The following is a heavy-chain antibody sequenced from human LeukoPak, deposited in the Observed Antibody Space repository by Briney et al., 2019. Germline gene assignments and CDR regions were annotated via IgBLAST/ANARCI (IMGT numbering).Heavy chain of an antibody. Sequence: SETLSLTCAVYGGSFSSYYWSWIRQPPGKGLEWIGEINHSGSTNYNPSLKSRVTISVDTSKNQFSLKLSSVTAADTAVYYCARARKGWLQSKWGQGTLVTVSS. D-gene: IGHD5-12*01. CDR1: GGSFSSYY. V-gene: IGHV4-34*01. J-gene: IGHJ4*02. CDR2: INHSGST. CDR3: ARARKGWLQSK.